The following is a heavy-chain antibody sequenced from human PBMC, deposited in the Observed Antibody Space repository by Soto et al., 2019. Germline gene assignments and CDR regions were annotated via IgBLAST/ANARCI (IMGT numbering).Heavy chain of an antibody. Sequence: PGGSLRLCCAASGFTFSSYAMHWVRQAPGKGLEWVAVISYDGSNKYYADSVKGRFTISRDNSKNTLHLQMNSLRAEDTAVYYCAREDASGYSYLDYWGQGTLVTVSS. CDR2: ISYDGSNK. V-gene: IGHV3-30-3*01. CDR3: AREDASGYSYLDY. D-gene: IGHD5-18*01. CDR1: GFTFSSYA. J-gene: IGHJ4*02.